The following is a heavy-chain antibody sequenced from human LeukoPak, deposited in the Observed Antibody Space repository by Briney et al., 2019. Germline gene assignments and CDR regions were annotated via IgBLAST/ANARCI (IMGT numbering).Heavy chain of an antibody. J-gene: IGHJ4*02. CDR3: ARGLRHCDRTSCFQPFDC. CDR2: TYADGYT. Sequence: GGSLGLSCAASGFTVSSSYMTWVRQAPGKGLVWVSITYADGYTFYADSVKGRFTISKDSSKNTLCLQMNSLRAEDTAMYYCARGLRHCDRTSCFQPFDCWGQGTLVTVSS. CDR1: GFTVSSSY. V-gene: IGHV3-53*01. D-gene: IGHD2-2*01.